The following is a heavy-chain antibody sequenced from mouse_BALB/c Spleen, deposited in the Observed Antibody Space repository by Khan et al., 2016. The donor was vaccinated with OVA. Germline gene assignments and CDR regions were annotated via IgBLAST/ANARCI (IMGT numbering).Heavy chain of an antibody. CDR2: IDPENGET. Sequence: VQLQQSGAELERPGALVKLSCKASGFNIKDYYIHWVKQRPEQGLEWIGWIDPENGETIYDPKFKGKGSLTADKSSNTAYLQLRRLTSEDTSVDYCARSGYEAWIPYWGQGTLVTVSA. D-gene: IGHD3-1*01. J-gene: IGHJ3*01. CDR1: GFNIKDYY. CDR3: ARSGYEAWIPY. V-gene: IGHV14-1*02.